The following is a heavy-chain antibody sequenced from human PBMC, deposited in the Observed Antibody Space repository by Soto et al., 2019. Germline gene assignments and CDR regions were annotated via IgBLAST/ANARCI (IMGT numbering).Heavy chain of an antibody. Sequence: QVQLVQSGAEVKRPGSSVKVSCKASGDTFTFYSINWVRQAPGLGHGWMGRINRRLSMSNYAQRFQGRVTMTADKSTSTAYMELSSLRSEDTAIYYCASSYGSGYRAYDYWGQGALVTVSS. J-gene: IGHJ4*02. CDR3: ASSYGSGYRAYDY. V-gene: IGHV1-69*02. CDR2: INRRLSMS. D-gene: IGHD3-10*01. CDR1: GDTFTFYS.